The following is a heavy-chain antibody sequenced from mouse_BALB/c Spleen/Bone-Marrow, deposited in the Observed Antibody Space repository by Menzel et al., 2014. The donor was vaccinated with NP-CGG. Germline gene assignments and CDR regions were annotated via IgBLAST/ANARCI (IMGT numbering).Heavy chain of an antibody. V-gene: IGHV14-3*02. CDR1: GFNIKDTY. D-gene: IGHD2-4*01. J-gene: IGHJ1*01. Sequence: DVQLVESGAELVNPGASVKLSCTASGFNIKDTYMHWVKQRPEQGLEWIGRIDPANGNTKYDPKFQGKATITADTSSNTAYLQLSSLSSEDTAVYYCANYDYGWYFDVWGAGTTVTVSS. CDR3: ANYDYGWYFDV. CDR2: IDPANGNT.